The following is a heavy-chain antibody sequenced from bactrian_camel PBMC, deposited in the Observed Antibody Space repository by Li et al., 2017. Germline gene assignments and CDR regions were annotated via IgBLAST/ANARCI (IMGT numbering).Heavy chain of an antibody. V-gene: IGHV3S53*01. J-gene: IGHJ6*01. D-gene: IGHD2*01. Sequence: HVQLVESGGGSVQAGGSLRLSCVASGYSIRNYCMAWFRQAPGKEREGIASIDSTSRPRYASSLGGRFTISQDNAKSTINLQMNNLKPEDTAMYYCGARRTDGSGCGLSALPIRSWGQGTQVTVS. CDR2: IDSTSRP. CDR3: GARRTDGSGCGLSALPIRS. CDR1: GYSIRNYC.